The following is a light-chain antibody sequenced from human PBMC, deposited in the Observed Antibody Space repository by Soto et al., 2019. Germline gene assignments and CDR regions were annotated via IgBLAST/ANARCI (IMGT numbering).Light chain of an antibody. CDR3: FSHKRGDSHV. CDR1: SSDVGAYNY. Sequence: QSALTQPAAVSGSPGQSITISCTGTSSDVGAYNYVSWYQQYPGKAPKLIIYGVTNRPSGVSNRFSGSKTGNTASLTISVLQAEDEVYYCYFSHKRGDSHVFGTGTKLTVL. J-gene: IGLJ1*01. V-gene: IGLV2-14*01. CDR2: GVT.